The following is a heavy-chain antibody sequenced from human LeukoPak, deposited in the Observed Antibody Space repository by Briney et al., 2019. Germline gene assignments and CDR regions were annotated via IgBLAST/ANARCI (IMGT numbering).Heavy chain of an antibody. CDR2: ISFGGAET. CDR3: AKDWYSSRWCNWFDP. J-gene: IGHJ5*02. V-gene: IGHV3-30*18. Sequence: PGRSLRLSCAASGFTLSDYGMHWVRQAPGKGLEWVAMISFGGAETYYGDSVKGRFSISRDSSKNTVYLQINSLRAEDTAVYFCAKDWYSSRWCNWFDPWGQGTLVTVCS. D-gene: IGHD6-13*01. CDR1: GFTLSDYG.